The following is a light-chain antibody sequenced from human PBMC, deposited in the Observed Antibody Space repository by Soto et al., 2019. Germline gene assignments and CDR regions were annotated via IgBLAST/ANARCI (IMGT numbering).Light chain of an antibody. Sequence: QSALTQPASVSESPGQSITISCTGTSGDIGSYNRVSWYQQHPGKAPKLIIYEVTDRPSGVSTRFSGSKSGNTASLTISGLQAEDGAEYYCSSYTNINTRACVVGTGTKVTVL. CDR2: EVT. V-gene: IGLV2-14*01. J-gene: IGLJ1*01. CDR3: SSYTNINTRACV. CDR1: SGDIGSYNR.